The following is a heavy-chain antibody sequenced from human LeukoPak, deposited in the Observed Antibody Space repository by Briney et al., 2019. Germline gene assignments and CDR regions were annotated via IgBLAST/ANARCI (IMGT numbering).Heavy chain of an antibody. CDR3: ARDRYYGSGSYYNRYYYYGMDV. J-gene: IGHJ6*02. V-gene: IGHV4-61*01. CDR1: GGSISSSSYY. Sequence: PSETLSLTCTVSGGSISSSSYYWSWIRQPPGKGLEWIGYIYYSGSTNYNPSLKSRVTISVDTSKNQFSLKLSSVTAADTAVYYCARDRYYGSGSYYNRYYYYGMDVWGQGTTVTVSS. D-gene: IGHD3-10*01. CDR2: IYYSGST.